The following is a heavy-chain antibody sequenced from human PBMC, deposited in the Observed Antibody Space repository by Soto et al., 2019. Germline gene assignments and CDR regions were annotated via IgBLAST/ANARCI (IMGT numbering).Heavy chain of an antibody. Sequence: EVQLVESGGGLVQPEGTLRLSCAASGFTFSDHYMDCVRQAPGKGLEWVGRIKNKANSYTTQYAAPVKGRFIISRDHSKSSVFLQVHRLKTDVTAVYYCTRVRLSSIRSTVYWRKGIILTVSS. J-gene: IGHJ4*02. CDR3: TRVRLSSIRSTVY. CDR1: GFTFSDHY. CDR2: IKNKANSYTT. V-gene: IGHV3-72*01. D-gene: IGHD6-13*01.